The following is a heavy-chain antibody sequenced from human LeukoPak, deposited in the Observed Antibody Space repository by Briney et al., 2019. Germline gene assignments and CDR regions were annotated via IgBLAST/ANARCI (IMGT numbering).Heavy chain of an antibody. V-gene: IGHV3-74*01. J-gene: IGHJ1*01. CDR2: IKSDGST. D-gene: IGHD3-22*01. CDR3: ARAPSEIGGYYPEYFRH. Sequence: GGSLRLSCAASGFTFSTYLMHWVRQAPGKGLVWVSRIKSDGSTNYADSVKGRFTISRDNAKNTVSLQMNSLRPEDTGVYYCARAPSEIGGYYPEYFRHWGQGTLVTVSS. CDR1: GFTFSTYL.